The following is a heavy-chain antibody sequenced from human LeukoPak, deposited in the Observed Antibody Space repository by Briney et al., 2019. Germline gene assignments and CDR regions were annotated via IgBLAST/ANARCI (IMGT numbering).Heavy chain of an antibody. D-gene: IGHD6-19*01. J-gene: IGHJ5*02. CDR2: INHSGST. Sequence: SETLSLTCAVYGGXFSGYYCSWIRQPPGKGLEWIGEINHSGSTNYNPSLKSRVTISVDTSKNQFSLKLSSVTAADTAVYYCARLAVAGTFDWFDPWGQGTLVTVSS. CDR3: ARLAVAGTFDWFDP. CDR1: GGXFSGYY. V-gene: IGHV4-34*01.